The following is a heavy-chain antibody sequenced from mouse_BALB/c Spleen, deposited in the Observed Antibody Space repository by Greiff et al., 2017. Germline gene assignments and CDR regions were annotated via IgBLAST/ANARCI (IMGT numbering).Heavy chain of an antibody. Sequence: VQGVESGPGLVQPSQSLSITCTVSGFSLTSYGVHWVRQSPGKGLEWLGVIWSGGSTDYNAAFISRLSISKDNSKSQVFFKMNSLQANDTAIYYCARNNSRGYFDVWGAGTTVTVSS. D-gene: IGHD1-3*01. V-gene: IGHV2-2*02. CDR1: GFSLTSYG. CDR2: IWSGGST. J-gene: IGHJ1*01. CDR3: ARNNSRGYFDV.